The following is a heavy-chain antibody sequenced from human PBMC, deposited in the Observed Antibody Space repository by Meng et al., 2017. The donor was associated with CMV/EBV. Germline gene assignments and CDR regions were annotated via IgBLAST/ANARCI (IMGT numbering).Heavy chain of an antibody. Sequence: GGSLRLSCAASGFTFSSYAMSWVRQAPGKGLEWVAVISYDGSNKYYADSVKGRFTISRDNSKNTLYLQMNSLRAEDTAVYYCAREHTAMVTWGLLDYWGQGTLVTVSS. J-gene: IGHJ4*02. CDR3: AREHTAMVTWGLLDY. D-gene: IGHD5-18*01. V-gene: IGHV3-30-3*01. CDR2: ISYDGSNK. CDR1: GFTFSSYA.